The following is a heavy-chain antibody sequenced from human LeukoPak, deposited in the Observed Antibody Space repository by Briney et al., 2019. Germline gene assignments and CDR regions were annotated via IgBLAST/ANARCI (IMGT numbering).Heavy chain of an antibody. J-gene: IGHJ4*02. V-gene: IGHV3-30-3*01. CDR3: ARDSPSQDGIAVAGTPDY. CDR1: GFTFSSYA. D-gene: IGHD6-19*01. CDR2: ISYDGSNK. Sequence: QPGGSLRLSCAASGFTFSSYAMHWVRQAPGKGLEWVAVISYDGSNKYYADSVKGRFTISRDNSKNTLYLQMNSLRAEDTAVYYCARDSPSQDGIAVAGTPDYWGQGTLVTVSS.